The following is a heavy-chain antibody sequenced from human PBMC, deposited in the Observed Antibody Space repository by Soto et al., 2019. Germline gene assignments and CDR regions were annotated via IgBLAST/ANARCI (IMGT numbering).Heavy chain of an antibody. J-gene: IGHJ5*02. D-gene: IGHD3-16*01. CDR3: ARALRLNWFDP. CDR2: IYYSGST. V-gene: IGHV4-31*03. CDR1: GGSISRGGYY. Sequence: QVQLQESGPGLVKPSQTLSLTCTVSGGSISRGGYYWSWIRQHPGKGLEWLGYIYYSGSTYYHPSLKSRVTISVDTSTNQFSLTLSSVTAAHTAVYYCARALRLNWFDPWGPGTLVTVST.